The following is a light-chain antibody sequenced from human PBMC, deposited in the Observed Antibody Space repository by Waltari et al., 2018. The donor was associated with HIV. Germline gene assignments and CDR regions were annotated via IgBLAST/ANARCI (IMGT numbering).Light chain of an antibody. Sequence: QSVLTPPPPPSRTPGQRLVTPCSAPTPNIGNNYVCWYRQFPGTAPKLLICRNNQRPSGVPDRFSGSKSGTSASLAISGLRSEDEADYFCAVWDDSLSGLWVFGGGTKLTVL. CDR3: AVWDDSLSGLWV. V-gene: IGLV1-47*01. J-gene: IGLJ3*02. CDR2: RNN. CDR1: TPNIGNNY.